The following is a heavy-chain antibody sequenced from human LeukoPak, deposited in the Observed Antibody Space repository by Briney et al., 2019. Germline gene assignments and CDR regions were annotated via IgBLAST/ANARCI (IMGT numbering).Heavy chain of an antibody. CDR2: IKEDGSET. CDR1: GFTFGRSW. Sequence: GGSLRLSCAASGFTFGRSWIDWVRQAPGKGLEWVANIKEDGSETYYVDSAKGRFTISRDNAKSSLYLQMDRVRVEDTAIYYCSRSLNNWGQGTLVTVSS. V-gene: IGHV3-7*01. J-gene: IGHJ4*02. CDR3: SRSLNN.